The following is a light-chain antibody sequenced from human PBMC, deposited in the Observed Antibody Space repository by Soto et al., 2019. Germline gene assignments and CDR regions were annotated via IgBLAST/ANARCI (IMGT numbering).Light chain of an antibody. CDR1: SSDFGTYDH. Sequence: QSVLAQPASVSGSPGQSITISCSGTSSDFGTYDHVAWFQQFPGKTPKLMIYSVSNRPSGVSYRFSGSKSGNTASLTISGLQAEDEADYYCISYTVSRSYVFGTGTKVTVL. CDR2: SVS. CDR3: ISYTVSRSYV. V-gene: IGLV2-14*01. J-gene: IGLJ1*01.